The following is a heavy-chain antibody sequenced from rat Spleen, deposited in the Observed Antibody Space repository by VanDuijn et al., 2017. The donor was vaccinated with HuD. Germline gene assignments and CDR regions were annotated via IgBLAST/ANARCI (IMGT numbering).Heavy chain of an antibody. D-gene: IGHD5-1*01. V-gene: IGHV2-30*01. CDR2: IWTGGTT. J-gene: IGHJ4*01. CDR1: GFSLTNYD. Sequence: QVQLKESGPGLVQPSQTLSLICTVSGFSLTNYDIQWVRQPPGKGLEWMGVIWTGGTTDYSSALKSRLSISRDTSKSQVFLKMNSLQTEDTAIYYCTRAPGKGYVLDAWGQGASVTVSS. CDR3: TRAPGKGYVLDA.